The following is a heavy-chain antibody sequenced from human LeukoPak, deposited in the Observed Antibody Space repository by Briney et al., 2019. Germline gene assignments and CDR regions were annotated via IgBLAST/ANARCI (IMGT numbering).Heavy chain of an antibody. CDR1: GGSISSGGYY. D-gene: IGHD2-21*02. CDR2: IYYSGST. Sequence: SETLSLTCTVSGGSISSGGYYWSWIRQHPGKGLEWIGYIYYSGSTYYNPSLKSRVTISVDTSKNQFSLKLSSVTAADTAVYYCARHILEVSATPQWFDPWGQGTLVTVSS. CDR3: ARHILEVSATPQWFDP. J-gene: IGHJ5*02. V-gene: IGHV4-31*03.